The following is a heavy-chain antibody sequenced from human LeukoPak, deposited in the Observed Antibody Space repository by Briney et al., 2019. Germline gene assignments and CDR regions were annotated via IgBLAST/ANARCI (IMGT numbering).Heavy chain of an antibody. CDR2: SYPGDSAT. CDR1: GYSFTSYW. J-gene: IGHJ6*02. CDR3: ARQGGYDSIGMDV. Sequence: GEALRISCKGSGYSFTSYWIGWERQMPGKGLEWMGISYPGDSATRYSPSFQGQVTISADKSISTAYLQWSSLKASDTAMYYCARQGGYDSIGMDVWGQGITVTVSS. V-gene: IGHV5-51*01. D-gene: IGHD5-12*01.